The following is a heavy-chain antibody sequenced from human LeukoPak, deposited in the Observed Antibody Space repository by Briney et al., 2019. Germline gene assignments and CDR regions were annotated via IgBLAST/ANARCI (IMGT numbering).Heavy chain of an antibody. CDR3: ARRGPIAVAGHFDY. V-gene: IGHV4-59*01. D-gene: IGHD6-19*01. CDR2: IYYSGST. J-gene: IGHJ4*02. CDR1: GGSISSYY. Sequence: SETLSLTCTVSGGSISSYYWSWIRQPPGKGLEWIGDIYYSGSTNYNPSLKSRVTISVDTSKSQFSLNLDSVTAADTAVYYCARRGPIAVAGHFDYWGQGTLATVSS.